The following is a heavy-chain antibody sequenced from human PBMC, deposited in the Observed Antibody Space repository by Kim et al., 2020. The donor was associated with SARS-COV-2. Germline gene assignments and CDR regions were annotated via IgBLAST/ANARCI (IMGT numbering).Heavy chain of an antibody. D-gene: IGHD7-27*01. CDR3: ASWGGSRDY. Sequence: SNKYYADSVNGRFTISRDNSKNTLYLQMNSLRAEDAAVYYCASWGGSRDYWGQGTLVTVSS. V-gene: IGHV3-30*03. CDR2: SNK. J-gene: IGHJ4*02.